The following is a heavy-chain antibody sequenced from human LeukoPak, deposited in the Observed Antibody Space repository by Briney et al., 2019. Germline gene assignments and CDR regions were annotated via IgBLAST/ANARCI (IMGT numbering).Heavy chain of an antibody. CDR2: ISAYNGNT. CDR1: GYTLTELS. Sequence: ASVKVSCKVSGYTLTELSMHWVRQAPGQGLEWMGWISAYNGNTNYAQKLQGRVTMTTDTSTSTAYMELRSLRSDDTAVYYCARGYCSGGSCYNYYYYGMDVWGQGTTVTVSS. V-gene: IGHV1-18*01. J-gene: IGHJ6*02. CDR3: ARGYCSGGSCYNYYYYGMDV. D-gene: IGHD2-15*01.